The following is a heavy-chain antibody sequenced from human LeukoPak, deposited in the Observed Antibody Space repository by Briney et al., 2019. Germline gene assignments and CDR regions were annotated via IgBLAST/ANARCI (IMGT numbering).Heavy chain of an antibody. CDR2: IWYDGSNK. Sequence: GGSLRLSCAASGFTFSSYGIHWVRQAPGKGLEWVAVIWYDGSNKYYADSVKGRFTISRDNSKNTLYLQMNSLRAEDTAVYYCARDGIYYDSSTYYYAYWGQGTLVTVSS. J-gene: IGHJ4*02. V-gene: IGHV3-33*01. D-gene: IGHD3-22*01. CDR3: ARDGIYYDSSTYYYAY. CDR1: GFTFSSYG.